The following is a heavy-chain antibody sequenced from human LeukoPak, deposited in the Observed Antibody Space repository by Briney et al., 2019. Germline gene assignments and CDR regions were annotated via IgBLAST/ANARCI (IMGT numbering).Heavy chain of an antibody. CDR2: IIPIFGTA. CDR3: ARGGLRGPWWY. Sequence: SVKVCCKASGGTFSSYAISWVRQAPVQGLEWMGGIIPIFGTANYAQKFQGRVTITADESTSTAYMELSSLRSEDTAVYYCARGGLRGPWWYWGQGTLVTVSS. V-gene: IGHV1-69*13. CDR1: GGTFSSYA. J-gene: IGHJ4*02. D-gene: IGHD4-17*01.